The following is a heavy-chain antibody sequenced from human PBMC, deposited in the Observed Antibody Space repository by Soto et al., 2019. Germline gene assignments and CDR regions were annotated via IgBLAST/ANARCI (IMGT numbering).Heavy chain of an antibody. CDR1: GGTFSSYA. V-gene: IGHV1-69*13. Sequence: ASVKVSCKASGGTFSSYAISWVRQAPGQGLEWMGGIIPIFGTANYAQKFQGRVTITADESTSTAYMELSSLRSEDTAVYYCASARWXQVKYYFDXWXQGXXVXVSS. D-gene: IGHD1-1*01. J-gene: IGHJ4*02. CDR2: IIPIFGTA. CDR3: ASARWXQVKYYFDX.